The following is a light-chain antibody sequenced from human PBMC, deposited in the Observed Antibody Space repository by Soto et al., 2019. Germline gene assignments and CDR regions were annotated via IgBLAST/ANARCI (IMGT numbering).Light chain of an antibody. CDR3: TSYTSSSPLV. CDR1: SSDVGGYNY. J-gene: IGLJ1*01. CDR2: EVV. Sequence: QSVLTQPASVSGSPGQSITISCTGTSSDVGGYNYVSWYQHHPGKAPKLMIYEVVNRPSGVSNRFSGSKSGITASLTISGLQAEDEADYDCTSYTSSSPLVFGTGTKLTVL. V-gene: IGLV2-14*01.